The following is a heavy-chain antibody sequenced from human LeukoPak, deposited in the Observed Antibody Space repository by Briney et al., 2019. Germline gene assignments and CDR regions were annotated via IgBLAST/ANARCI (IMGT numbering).Heavy chain of an antibody. D-gene: IGHD4-17*01. CDR1: GGSFSGYY. Sequence: SEILSLTCAVYGGSFSGYYWSWIRQPPGKGLEWIGEINHSGSTNYNPSLKSRVTISVDTSKNQFSLKLSSVTAADTAVYYCAREGVGTVTALDYWGQGTLVTVSS. CDR2: INHSGST. CDR3: AREGVGTVTALDY. V-gene: IGHV4-34*01. J-gene: IGHJ4*02.